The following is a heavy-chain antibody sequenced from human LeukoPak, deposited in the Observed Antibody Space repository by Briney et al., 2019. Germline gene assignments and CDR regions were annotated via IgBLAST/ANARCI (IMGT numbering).Heavy chain of an antibody. Sequence: GASVKVSCKASGYTFTGYYMHWVRQAPGQGLEWMGWINPNSGGTNYAQKFQGRVTMTRDTSIGTAYMELSGLRSDDTAVYYCARYFSSWYSDCWGQGALVTVSS. V-gene: IGHV1-2*02. CDR3: ARYFSSWYSDC. CDR2: INPNSGGT. CDR1: GYTFTGYY. J-gene: IGHJ4*02. D-gene: IGHD6-13*01.